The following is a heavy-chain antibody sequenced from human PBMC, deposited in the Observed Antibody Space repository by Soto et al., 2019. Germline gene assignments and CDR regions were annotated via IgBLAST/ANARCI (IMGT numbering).Heavy chain of an antibody. D-gene: IGHD5-18*01. V-gene: IGHV3-15*07. CDR3: TTDFWDTAMVLSGY. J-gene: IGHJ4*02. Sequence: GGSLSSSCAPSGFLFIKAGLNWFRQATGKGLEWVGRIKSKTDGGTTDYAAPVKGRFTISRDDSKNTLYLQMNSLKTEDTAVYYCTTDFWDTAMVLSGYWGQGT. CDR2: IKSKTDGGTT. CDR1: GFLFIKAG.